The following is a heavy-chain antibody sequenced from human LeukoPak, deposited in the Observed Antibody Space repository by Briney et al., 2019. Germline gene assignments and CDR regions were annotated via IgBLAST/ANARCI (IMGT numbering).Heavy chain of an antibody. CDR1: GGSFSDHY. V-gene: IGHV3-11*06. J-gene: IGHJ4*02. CDR2: ITSTSSYI. Sequence: PSETLSLTCAVYGGSFSDHYWTWIRQPPGKGLEWVSSITSTSSYIYYADSVKGRFTISRDNAKNSLYLQMNTLRAEDTAVYYCARVAGGSHHFDYWGQGTLVTVSS. CDR3: ARVAGGSHHFDY. D-gene: IGHD1-26*01.